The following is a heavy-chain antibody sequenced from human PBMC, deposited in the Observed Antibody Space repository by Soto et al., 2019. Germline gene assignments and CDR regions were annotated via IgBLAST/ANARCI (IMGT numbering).Heavy chain of an antibody. D-gene: IGHD5-18*01. CDR2: ISYDGSNK. V-gene: IGHV3-30*03. CDR1: GFTFSSYG. CDR3: AATLRGYSYGYGRY. Sequence: LRLSCAASGFTFSSYGMHWVRQAPGKGLEWVAVISYDGSNKYYADSVKGRFTISRDNSKNTLYLQMNSLRAEDTAVYYCAATLRGYSYGYGRYWGQGTLVTVSS. J-gene: IGHJ4*02.